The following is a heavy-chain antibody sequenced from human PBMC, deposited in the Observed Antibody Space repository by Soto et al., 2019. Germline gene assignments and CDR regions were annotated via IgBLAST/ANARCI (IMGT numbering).Heavy chain of an antibody. J-gene: IGHJ4*02. D-gene: IGHD3-22*01. Sequence: QVQLVQSGAEVKKPGASVKVSCKASGYTFTNYAMHWVRQAPGQRLEWMGWINAANGNTKYSQKFQGRVTITRDTSASTAYMELISLRSEDTAVYYCARGSGYYYVDYWGQGTLVTVSS. CDR3: ARGSGYYYVDY. V-gene: IGHV1-3*01. CDR1: GYTFTNYA. CDR2: INAANGNT.